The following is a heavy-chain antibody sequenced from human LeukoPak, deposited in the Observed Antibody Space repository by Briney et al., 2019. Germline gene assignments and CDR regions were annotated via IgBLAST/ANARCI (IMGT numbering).Heavy chain of an antibody. V-gene: IGHV3-23*01. D-gene: IGHD3-22*01. CDR1: GFTFSSYA. CDR3: AKTSTYYDSSGYSPAAHAFDI. Sequence: GGSLRLSCAASGFTFSSYAMSWVRQAPGKGLGWVSAISGSGGSTYYADSVKGRFTISRDNSKNTLYLQMNSLRAEDTAVYYCAKTSTYYDSSGYSPAAHAFDIWGQGTMVTVSS. J-gene: IGHJ3*02. CDR2: ISGSGGST.